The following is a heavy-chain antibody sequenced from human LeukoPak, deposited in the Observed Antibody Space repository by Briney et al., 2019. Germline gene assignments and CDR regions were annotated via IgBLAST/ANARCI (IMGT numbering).Heavy chain of an antibody. Sequence: SETLSLTCTVSGGSISSYYWSWIRQPPGKGLEWIGYIYYSGSTNYNPSLKSRVAISVDTSKNQFSLKLSSVTAADTAVYYCARGNSYGTGGLGEIDYWGQGTLVTVSS. J-gene: IGHJ4*02. CDR1: GGSISSYY. D-gene: IGHD5-18*01. CDR2: IYYSGST. V-gene: IGHV4-59*01. CDR3: ARGNSYGTGGLGEIDY.